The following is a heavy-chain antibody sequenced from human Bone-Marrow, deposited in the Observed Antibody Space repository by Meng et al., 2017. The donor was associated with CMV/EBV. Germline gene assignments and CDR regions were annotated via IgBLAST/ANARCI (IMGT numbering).Heavy chain of an antibody. CDR3: ARDRYSNYYFDY. Sequence: GESLKISCEASGFTFSDYYMSWIRQAPGKGLEWVSYISSSGSTIYYADSVKGRFTISRDNAKNSLYLQMNSLRAEDTAVYYCARDRYSNYYFDYWGQGTLVTVSS. D-gene: IGHD4-11*01. CDR1: GFTFSDYY. CDR2: ISSSGSTI. V-gene: IGHV3-11*01. J-gene: IGHJ4*02.